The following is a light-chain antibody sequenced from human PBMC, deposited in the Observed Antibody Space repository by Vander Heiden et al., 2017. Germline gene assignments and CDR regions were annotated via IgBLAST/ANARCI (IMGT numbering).Light chain of an antibody. Sequence: DSQMTQSPSSLSASVGDRVTITCQASQAISHYLNWYQHKPGKAPQLLIYDASNLETGVPSRFSGSGSGTDFTFTISSLQPEDIATYYCQHYDTFPWAFGQGTKVEIK. J-gene: IGKJ1*01. CDR1: QAISHY. CDR2: DAS. CDR3: QHYDTFPWA. V-gene: IGKV1-33*01.